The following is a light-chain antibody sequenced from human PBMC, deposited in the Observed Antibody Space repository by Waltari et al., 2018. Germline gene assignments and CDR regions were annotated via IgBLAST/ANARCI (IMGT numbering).Light chain of an antibody. J-gene: IGKJ4*01. V-gene: IGKV3-11*01. Sequence: EVVLTQSPVTLSLSAGERASLSCRASERVYKYLAWYQQRPGQPPRLLIYDTSNRAAGVPGRFSGSGYGTDFTLTITSLEAEDFAVYFCQQGSILPLTFGGGTRVEIK. CDR2: DTS. CDR1: ERVYKY. CDR3: QQGSILPLT.